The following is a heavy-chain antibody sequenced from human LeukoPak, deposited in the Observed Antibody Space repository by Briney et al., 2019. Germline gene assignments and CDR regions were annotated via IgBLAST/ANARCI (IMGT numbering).Heavy chain of an antibody. V-gene: IGHV3-23*01. CDR3: AKDSGNSGWYVDN. CDR1: GFTFSSYA. CDR2: ISASGAGT. Sequence: PGGSLRLSCAASGFTFSSYAMRWVRQAPGKGLEWVSSISASGAGTYYADSVKGRFTISRDNSKNTVYQQMNSLRAEDTAVYYCAKDSGNSGWYVDNWGQGTLVTVSS. J-gene: IGHJ4*02. D-gene: IGHD6-19*01.